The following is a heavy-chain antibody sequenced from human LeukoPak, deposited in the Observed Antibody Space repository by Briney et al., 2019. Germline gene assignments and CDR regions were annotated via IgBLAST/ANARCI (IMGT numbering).Heavy chain of an antibody. V-gene: IGHV3-74*01. CDR2: INTDGSST. D-gene: IGHD3-10*01. CDR1: GFSFSSYW. Sequence: GGSLRLSCAASGFSFSSYWMHWVRQPPGKGLVWVSQINTDGSSTNYADAVEGRFTISRDNAKNTLYLQMNSLRAEDTAVYYCVRDLESNYWGQGTLVTVSS. J-gene: IGHJ4*02. CDR3: VRDLESNY.